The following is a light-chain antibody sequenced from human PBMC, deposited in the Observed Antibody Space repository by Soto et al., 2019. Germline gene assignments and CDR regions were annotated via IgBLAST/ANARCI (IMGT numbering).Light chain of an antibody. Sequence: DIQMTQSPSALSASVGDRVTITCRASQSITNYLNWYQHKPGQAPNLLIYAASSLQSGVPSRFSGSGSGTDFTLTISSLQPEDFATYYCQQANSFPITFGQGTRLEIK. V-gene: IGKV1-12*01. J-gene: IGKJ5*01. CDR1: QSITNY. CDR2: AAS. CDR3: QQANSFPIT.